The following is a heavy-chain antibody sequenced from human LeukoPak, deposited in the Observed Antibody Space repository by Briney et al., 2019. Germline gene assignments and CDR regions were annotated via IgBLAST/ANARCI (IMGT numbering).Heavy chain of an antibody. CDR1: GYTFTGYY. J-gene: IGHJ4*02. CDR2: INPNSGGT. V-gene: IGHV1-2*02. D-gene: IGHD4-17*01. CDR3: ASGRFYGDYVGPFDY. Sequence: GASVKVSCKASGYTFTGYYMHWVRQAPGQGLEWTGWINPNSGGTNYAQKFQGRVTMTRDTSSNTAYMELSRLRSDDTAVYYCASGRFYGDYVGPFDYWAREPWSPSPQ.